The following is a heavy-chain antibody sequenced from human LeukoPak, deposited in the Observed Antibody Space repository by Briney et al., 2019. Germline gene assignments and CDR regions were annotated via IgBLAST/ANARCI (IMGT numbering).Heavy chain of an antibody. CDR3: VRDRELYY. D-gene: IGHD1-26*01. CDR2: VYNSGST. Sequence: SETLSLTCTVSGGSISIYYWSWIRQPPGKGLEWIGYVYNSGSTNYNPSLKSRVTISVDTSKNQSSLKVNSVTASDTAVYYCVRDRELYYWGQGTLVTVSS. V-gene: IGHV4-59*01. CDR1: GGSISIYY. J-gene: IGHJ4*02.